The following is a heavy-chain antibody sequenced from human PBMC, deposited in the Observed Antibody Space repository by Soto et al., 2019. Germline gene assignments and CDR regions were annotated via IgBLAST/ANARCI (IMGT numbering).Heavy chain of an antibody. V-gene: IGHV4-34*01. J-gene: IGHJ3*02. D-gene: IGHD2-2*01. CDR3: ARVIPGGCSSTSCYDAFDI. CDR1: GGSFSGYY. Sequence: SETLSLTCAVYGGSFSGYYWSWIRQPPGKGLEWIGEINHSGSTNYYPSLKSRVTISVDTSKNQFSLKLSSVTAADTAVYYCARVIPGGCSSTSCYDAFDIWGQGTMVTVSS. CDR2: INHSGST.